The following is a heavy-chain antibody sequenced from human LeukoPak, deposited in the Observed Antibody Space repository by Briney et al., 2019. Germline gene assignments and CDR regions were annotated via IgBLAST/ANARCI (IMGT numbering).Heavy chain of an antibody. V-gene: IGHV1-18*01. Sequence: ASVKVSCKASGYTLTSYGISWVRLAPGQGLEWMGWISAYNGNTNYAQKLQGGVTMTTDTSTSTAYMELRSLRSDDTAVYYCARGQGYYYYMDVWGKGTTVTVSS. CDR1: GYTLTSYG. J-gene: IGHJ6*03. CDR2: ISAYNGNT. CDR3: ARGQGYYYYMDV.